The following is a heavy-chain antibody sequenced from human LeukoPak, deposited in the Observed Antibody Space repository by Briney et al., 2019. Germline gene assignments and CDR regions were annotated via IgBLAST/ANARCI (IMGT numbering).Heavy chain of an antibody. V-gene: IGHV4-59*01. CDR3: ARHYDSGTYPLDY. CDR2: IYYSGNT. J-gene: IGHJ4*02. D-gene: IGHD3-10*01. Sequence: SETLYLNCTVSGGSIHNYYWGWVRQPPGQRLEYIGWIYYSGNTNYNPSLKSRVTISLDTSKNQFSLTLTSVTAADTAVYYCARHYDSGTYPLDYWGPGTLVTVSS. CDR1: GGSIHNYY.